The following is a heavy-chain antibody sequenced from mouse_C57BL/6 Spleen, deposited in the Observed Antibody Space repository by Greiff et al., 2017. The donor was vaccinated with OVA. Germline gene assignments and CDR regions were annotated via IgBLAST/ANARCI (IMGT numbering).Heavy chain of an antibody. CDR2: INPNYGTT. CDR3: ARGPDGYYVLYAMDY. V-gene: IGHV1-39*01. J-gene: IGHJ4*01. Sequence: EVKLMESGPELVKPGASVKISCKASGYSFTDYNMNWVKQSNGKSLEWIGVINPNYGTTSYNQKFKGKATLTVDQSSSTAYMQLNSLTSEDSAVYYCARGPDGYYVLYAMDYWGQGTSVTVSS. CDR1: GYSFTDYN. D-gene: IGHD2-3*01.